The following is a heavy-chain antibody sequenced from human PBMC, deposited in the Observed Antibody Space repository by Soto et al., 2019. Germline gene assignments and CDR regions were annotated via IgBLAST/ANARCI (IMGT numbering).Heavy chain of an antibody. CDR2: INAGNGNT. V-gene: IGHV1-3*01. CDR1: GYTFSNYL. Sequence: QVQLVQSGAEVKKPGASVKVSCKASGYTFSNYLLHWVRQAPGQRLEWMGWINAGNGNTKYSQRFQVRVTLTRDTSASTAYIDLSSLRSEDTAVYYCASPSYGSGNFYWGQGTLVTVSS. CDR3: ASPSYGSGNFY. J-gene: IGHJ4*02. D-gene: IGHD3-10*01.